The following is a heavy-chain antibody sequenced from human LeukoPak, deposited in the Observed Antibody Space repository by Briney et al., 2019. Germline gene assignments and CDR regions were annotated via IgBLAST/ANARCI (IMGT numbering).Heavy chain of an antibody. J-gene: IGHJ4*02. CDR1: GFTFTDTY. D-gene: IGHD6-13*01. CDR3: ASVAAAGPG. Sequence: RSGGSLRLSCAVSGFTFTDTYMTWIRQAPGKGLESLSYISPSGTDISYADSVKGRFTISRDNAKNSLYLQMNSLRAEDTAVYYCASVAAAGPGWGQGTLVTVSS. CDR2: ISPSGTDI. V-gene: IGHV3-11*01.